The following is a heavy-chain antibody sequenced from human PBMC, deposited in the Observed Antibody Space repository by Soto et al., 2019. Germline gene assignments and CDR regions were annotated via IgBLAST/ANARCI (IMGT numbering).Heavy chain of an antibody. Sequence: AGRSLRLSCAASGFTFSSNGMHWVRQAPGKGLVWVAVIWYDGSNKYYADSVKGRFTISRDNSKNTLYLQMNSLRAEDTAVYYCARSYCSGGSCYRYYYGMDVWGQGTTVTVSS. J-gene: IGHJ6*02. CDR3: ARSYCSGGSCYRYYYGMDV. V-gene: IGHV3-33*01. D-gene: IGHD2-15*01. CDR2: IWYDGSNK. CDR1: GFTFSSNG.